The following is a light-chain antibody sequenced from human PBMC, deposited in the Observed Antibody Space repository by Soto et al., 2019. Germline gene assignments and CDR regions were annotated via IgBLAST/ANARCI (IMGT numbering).Light chain of an antibody. J-gene: IGKJ2*01. CDR2: KAS. Sequence: DIPMTQSPSTLSSSVGDRVTITCRASQSISSWLAWYPQKPGKAPKLLIYKASSLESGVPSRFSGSGSGTAFTLTISSLQTDDFATYYCQQYNSYPYTFGQGTKLEIK. CDR1: QSISSW. CDR3: QQYNSYPYT. V-gene: IGKV1-5*03.